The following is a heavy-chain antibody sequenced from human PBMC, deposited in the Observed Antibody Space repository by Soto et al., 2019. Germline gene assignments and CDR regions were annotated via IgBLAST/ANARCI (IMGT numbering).Heavy chain of an antibody. CDR2: INAGNGNT. D-gene: IGHD3-22*01. V-gene: IGHV1-3*01. J-gene: IGHJ4*02. CDR1: GYTFTSYA. Sequence: ASVKVSCKDSGYTFTSYAMHWVRPAPGQRLEWMGWINAGNGNTKYSQKFQGRVTITRDTSASTAYMELSSLRSEDTAVYYCARGYYDSRGYYSFYYFDYWGQGTLVTVSS. CDR3: ARGYYDSRGYYSFYYFDY.